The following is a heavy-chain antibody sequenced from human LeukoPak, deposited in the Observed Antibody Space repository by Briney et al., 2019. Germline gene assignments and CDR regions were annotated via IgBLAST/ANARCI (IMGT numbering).Heavy chain of an antibody. CDR1: GFTFSSYS. V-gene: IGHV3-15*01. CDR2: IKSKTDGGTT. D-gene: IGHD5-12*01. Sequence: GGSLRLSCAASGFTFSSYSMNWVRQAPGKGLEWVGRIKSKTDGGTTDYAAPVKGRFTISRDDSKNTLYLQMNSLKTEDTAVYFCIVLATIGRFSNYWGQGTLVTVSS. J-gene: IGHJ4*02. CDR3: IVLATIGRFSNY.